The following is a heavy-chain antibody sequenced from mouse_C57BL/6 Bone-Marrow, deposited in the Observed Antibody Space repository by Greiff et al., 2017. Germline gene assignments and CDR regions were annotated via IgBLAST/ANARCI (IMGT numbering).Heavy chain of an antibody. Sequence: VQLQQSGAELVRPGTSVKVSCKASGYAFTNYLIEWVKQRPGQGLEWIGVINPGSGGTNYNEKFKGKATLTADKSSSTAYMQLSSLTSEDSAVYYCARSNNWDSWCDYWGQGTLVTVSA. CDR2: INPGSGGT. D-gene: IGHD4-1*01. CDR3: ARSNNWDSWCDY. J-gene: IGHJ3*01. CDR1: GYAFTNYL. V-gene: IGHV1-54*01.